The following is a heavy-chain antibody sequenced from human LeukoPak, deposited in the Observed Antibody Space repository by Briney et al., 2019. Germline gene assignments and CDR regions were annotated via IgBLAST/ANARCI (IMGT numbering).Heavy chain of an antibody. J-gene: IGHJ5*02. CDR3: AAVDVDTAFP. CDR1: GFTFDDYG. CDR2: ISGSGGST. D-gene: IGHD5-18*01. Sequence: GGSLRLSCEASGFTFDDYGMSWVRQGLGKGLEWVSAISGSGGSTYYGDSVKGRFTISRDNSKNTPYLQMNSLRAEDTAVYYCAAVDVDTAFPWGQGTLVTVSS. V-gene: IGHV3-23*01.